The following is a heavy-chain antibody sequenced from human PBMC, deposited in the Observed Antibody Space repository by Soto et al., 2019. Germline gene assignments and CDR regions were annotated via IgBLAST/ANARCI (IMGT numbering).Heavy chain of an antibody. D-gene: IGHD3-10*01. CDR1: GYTFTGYY. CDR2: INPNSGGT. CDR3: ARAGRIMVRGVINYYYYMDV. J-gene: IGHJ6*03. Sequence: ASVKVSCKASGYTFTGYYMHWVRQAPGQGLEWMGWINPNSGGTNYAQKFQGGVTMTRDTSISTAYMELSRLRSDDTAVYYCARAGRIMVRGVINYYYYMDVWGKGTTVTVSS. V-gene: IGHV1-2*02.